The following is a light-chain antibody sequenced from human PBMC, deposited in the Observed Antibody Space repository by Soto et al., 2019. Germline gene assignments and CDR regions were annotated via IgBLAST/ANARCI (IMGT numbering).Light chain of an antibody. CDR2: GAS. CDR1: QSVSSN. J-gene: IGKJ1*01. CDR3: QQYGSSPWT. Sequence: EIVMTQSPATLSVSPGERATLSCRASQSVSSNLAWYQQKPGQAPRLLIHGASTRATAIPDRFSGSGPGTDFTLTISRLEPEDFAVYYCQQYGSSPWTFGQGTKVDIK. V-gene: IGKV3-20*01.